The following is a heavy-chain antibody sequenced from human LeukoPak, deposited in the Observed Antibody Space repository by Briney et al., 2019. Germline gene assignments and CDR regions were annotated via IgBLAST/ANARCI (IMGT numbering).Heavy chain of an antibody. D-gene: IGHD6-19*01. V-gene: IGHV4-4*07. J-gene: IGHJ3*02. CDR1: GGSISSYY. Sequence: SETLSLTCTVSGGSISSYYWSWLRQPAGKGLEWIGRIYTSGSTNYNPSLKSRVTMSVDTSKNQFSLKLSSVTAADTAVYYCARGEAVAGTTAFDIWGQGTMVTVSS. CDR2: IYTSGST. CDR3: ARGEAVAGTTAFDI.